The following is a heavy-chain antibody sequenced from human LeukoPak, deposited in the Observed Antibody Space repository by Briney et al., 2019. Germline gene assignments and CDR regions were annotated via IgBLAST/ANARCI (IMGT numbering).Heavy chain of an antibody. V-gene: IGHV1-18*01. CDR2: ISAYNGNT. J-gene: IGHJ5*02. CDR3: ARDGITMVQGGLTFAWNWFDP. Sequence: ASVKVSCKASGYTFTSYGISWVRQAPGQGLEWMGWISAYNGNTNYAQKLQGRVTMTTDTSTSTAYMELRSLRSDDTAVYYCARDGITMVQGGLTFAWNWFDPWGQGTLVTVSS. CDR1: GYTFTSYG. D-gene: IGHD3-10*01.